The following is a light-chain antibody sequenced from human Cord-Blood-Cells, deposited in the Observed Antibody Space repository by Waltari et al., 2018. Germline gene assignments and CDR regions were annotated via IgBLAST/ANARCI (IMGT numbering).Light chain of an antibody. V-gene: IGKV3-20*01. CDR3: QQYGSSLLT. Sequence: EIVFTQPPGTLSLSPGERATLSCRASQSVSSSYLAWYQQKPGQAPRLLIYGASSRATGIPDRFSGSGSGTDFTLTISRLEPEDFAVYYCQQYGSSLLTFGGGTKVEIK. CDR1: QSVSSSY. J-gene: IGKJ4*01. CDR2: GAS.